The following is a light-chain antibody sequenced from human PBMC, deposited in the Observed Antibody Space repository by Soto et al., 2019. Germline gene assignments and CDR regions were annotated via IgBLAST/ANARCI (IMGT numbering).Light chain of an antibody. CDR2: SKN. V-gene: IGLV1-44*01. CDR3: AAWDDSLNGVV. Sequence: QSVLTQPPSASGTPGQRVTISCSGSSSNIGSNTVSWYQQLPGAAPKLLIYSKNHRPSGVPDRFSGSKSGTSASLAISGLQSEDEADYYCAAWDDSLNGVVFGGGTKLTVL. CDR1: SSNIGSNT. J-gene: IGLJ2*01.